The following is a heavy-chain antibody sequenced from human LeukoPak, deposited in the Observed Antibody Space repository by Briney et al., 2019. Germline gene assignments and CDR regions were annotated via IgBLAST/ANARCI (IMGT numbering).Heavy chain of an antibody. J-gene: IGHJ4*02. D-gene: IGHD1-26*01. CDR3: ARGRTGEWEPQHLPFGY. Sequence: GGSLRLSCAASGFTFRTYTMNWVRQAQGKGMEWVSSISNNGGYIYYADSVKGRFTISRDNVKNSLYLQMNSLRAEDTAVYYCARGRTGEWEPQHLPFGYWGQGTLVTVSS. CDR2: ISNNGGYI. V-gene: IGHV3-21*01. CDR1: GFTFRTYT.